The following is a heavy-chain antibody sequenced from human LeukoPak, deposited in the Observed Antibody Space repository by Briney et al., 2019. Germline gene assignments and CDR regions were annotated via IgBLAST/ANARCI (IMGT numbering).Heavy chain of an antibody. CDR3: ARGPTGRWMAARPRNYFDY. V-gene: IGHV4-34*01. D-gene: IGHD6-6*01. CDR1: GGSLTGYY. CDR2: IIHSGST. J-gene: IGHJ4*02. Sequence: PETLSLTPALHGGSLTGYYTRWIRPPPRKGLEWSGEIIHSGSTNYKPSLKSRVTISVDTSKNQFSLKLSSVTAADTAVYYCARGPTGRWMAARPRNYFDYWGQGTLVTVSS.